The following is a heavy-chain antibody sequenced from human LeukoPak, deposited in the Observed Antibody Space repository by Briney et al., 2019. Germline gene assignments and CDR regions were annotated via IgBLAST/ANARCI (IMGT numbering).Heavy chain of an antibody. CDR3: AKGLYDSRSPMGAFDV. Sequence: PGGSLRLSCAASGFTVTNNYMTWFRQAPGKGLEWVSVIYSGGNTYYADSVKGRFTISRDNFKNTLYLQMNSLRAEDTAVYFCAKGLYDSRSPMGAFDVWGLGTMVTVSS. D-gene: IGHD3-10*01. CDR1: GFTVTNNY. V-gene: IGHV3-66*01. J-gene: IGHJ3*01. CDR2: IYSGGNT.